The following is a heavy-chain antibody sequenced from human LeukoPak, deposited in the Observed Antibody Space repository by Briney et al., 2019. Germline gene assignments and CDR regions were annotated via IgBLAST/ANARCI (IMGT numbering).Heavy chain of an antibody. CDR2: ISGSGGTT. Sequence: GGSLRLSCAVSGFTFSTYARSWVRQAPGKGLEWVSAISGSGGTTYYADSVKGRFTISRDNSRNTLSLQMNTLRAKDTAVYYCAKDRGYCSGGGCYRFDCWGQGTLVTVPS. CDR1: GFTFSTYA. CDR3: AKDRGYCSGGGCYRFDC. V-gene: IGHV3-23*01. D-gene: IGHD2-15*01. J-gene: IGHJ4*02.